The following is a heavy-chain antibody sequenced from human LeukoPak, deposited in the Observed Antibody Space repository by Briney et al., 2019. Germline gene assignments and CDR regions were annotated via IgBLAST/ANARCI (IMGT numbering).Heavy chain of an antibody. CDR3: ARDRRGVNDY. CDR1: GGSIGSGGYY. CDR2: IYYSGST. V-gene: IGHV4-31*03. Sequence: PSETLSLTCTVSGGSIGSGGYYWSWIRQHPGKGLEWIGYIYYSGSTYYNPSLKSRVTISVDTSKNQFSLKLSSVTAADTAVYYCARDRRGVNDYWGQGTLVTVSS. J-gene: IGHJ4*02. D-gene: IGHD3-10*01.